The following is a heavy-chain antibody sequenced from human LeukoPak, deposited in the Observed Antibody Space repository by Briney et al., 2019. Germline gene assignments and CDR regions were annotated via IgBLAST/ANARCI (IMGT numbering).Heavy chain of an antibody. CDR1: GGSSSGYY. D-gene: IGHD6-19*01. CDR2: INHSGST. CDR3: ARSSGWYSYYFDY. V-gene: IGHV4-34*01. Sequence: SETLSLTRAVYGGSSSGYYWSWIRQPPGKGLEWIGEINHSGSTNYNPSLKSRVAISVDTSKNQFSLKLSSVTAADTAVYYCARSSGWYSYYFDYWGQGTLVTVSS. J-gene: IGHJ4*02.